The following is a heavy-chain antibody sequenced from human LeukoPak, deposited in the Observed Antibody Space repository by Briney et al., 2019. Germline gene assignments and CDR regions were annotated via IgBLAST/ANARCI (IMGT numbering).Heavy chain of an antibody. CDR1: GFTFSSYW. V-gene: IGHV3-72*01. J-gene: IGHJ3*02. D-gene: IGHD5-18*01. CDR3: ARVGSYYAFDI. Sequence: GGSLRLSCAASGFTFSSYWMSWVRQAPGKGLEWVGRTRNKDKSYTTDYAASVKGRFTISRDDSKNSLCLQMNSLKTEDTAVYYCARVGSYYAFDIWGQGTMVTVSS. CDR2: TRNKDKSYTT.